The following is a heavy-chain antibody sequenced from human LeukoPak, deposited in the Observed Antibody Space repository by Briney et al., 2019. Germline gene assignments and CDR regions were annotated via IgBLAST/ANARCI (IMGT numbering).Heavy chain of an antibody. D-gene: IGHD3-22*01. CDR2: MNPNSGNT. CDR1: GYTFTSYD. Sequence: ASVKVSCKASGYTFTSYDIDWVRQATGQKLEWMGWMNPNSGNTGYAQNFQGRVTMTRNTSISTAYMELSSLRSEDTAVYYCARARESIVVVINGADYFDYWGQGTLVTVSS. V-gene: IGHV1-8*01. CDR3: ARARESIVVVINGADYFDY. J-gene: IGHJ4*02.